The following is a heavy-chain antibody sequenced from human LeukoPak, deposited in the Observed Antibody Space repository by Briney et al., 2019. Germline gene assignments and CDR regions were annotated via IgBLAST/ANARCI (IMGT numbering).Heavy chain of an antibody. CDR2: IKEDGTDK. CDR1: GFTFSNSW. V-gene: IGHV3-7*01. J-gene: IGHJ3*02. CDR3: ARDETYYYDSSGYSDAFDI. Sequence: GGSLRLSCIASGFTFSNSWMTWVRQAPGRGLEWVANIKEDGTDKQYVDSVKGRFTISRDNAKNSLYLQMNSLRAEDTAVYYCARDETYYYDSSGYSDAFDIWGQGTMVTVSS. D-gene: IGHD3-22*01.